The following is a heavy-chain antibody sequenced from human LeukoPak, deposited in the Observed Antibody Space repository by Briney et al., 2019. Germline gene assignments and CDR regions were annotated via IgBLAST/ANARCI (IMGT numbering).Heavy chain of an antibody. Sequence: GGSLRLSCAVSGFTFSSHWMNWVRQAPGKGLEWVANIKPDGSEKYYVDSVKGRFTISRDNAKNSLYLQMNSLRAEDTAVYYCARKVVITLGIFDYWGQGTRSPSPQ. J-gene: IGHJ4*02. CDR3: ARKVVITLGIFDY. V-gene: IGHV3-7*01. CDR2: IKPDGSEK. D-gene: IGHD3-22*01. CDR1: GFTFSSHW.